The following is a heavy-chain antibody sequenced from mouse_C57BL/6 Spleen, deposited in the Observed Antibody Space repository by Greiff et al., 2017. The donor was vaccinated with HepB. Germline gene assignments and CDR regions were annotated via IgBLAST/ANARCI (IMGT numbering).Heavy chain of an antibody. CDR1: GYTFTTYP. V-gene: IGHV1-47*01. D-gene: IGHD3-2*02. CDR2: FHPYNDDT. Sequence: VQLQESGAELVKPGASVKMSCKASGYTFTTYPIEWMKQNHGKSLEWIGNFHPYNDDTKYNEKFKGKATLTVEKSSSTVYLELSRLTSDDSAVYYCALDSSGYGYYFDYWGQGTTLTVSS. CDR3: ALDSSGYGYYFDY. J-gene: IGHJ2*01.